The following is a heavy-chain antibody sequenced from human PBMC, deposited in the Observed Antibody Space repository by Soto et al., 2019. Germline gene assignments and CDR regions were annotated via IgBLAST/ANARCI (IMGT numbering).Heavy chain of an antibody. CDR3: ASSGIVVVPAANNWFDP. D-gene: IGHD2-2*01. Sequence: SETLSLTCAVYGGSFSGYYWSWIRPPPGKGLEWIGEINHSGSTNYNPSLKGRVTISVDTSKNQFSLKLSSVTAADTAVYYCASSGIVVVPAANNWFDPWGQGTLVTVSS. J-gene: IGHJ5*02. CDR1: GGSFSGYY. CDR2: INHSGST. V-gene: IGHV4-34*01.